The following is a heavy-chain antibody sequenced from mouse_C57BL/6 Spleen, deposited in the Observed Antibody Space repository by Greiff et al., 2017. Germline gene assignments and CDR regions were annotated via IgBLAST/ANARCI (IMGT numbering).Heavy chain of an antibody. J-gene: IGHJ2*01. CDR1: GFTFSSYG. V-gene: IGHV5-6*01. D-gene: IGHD3-3*01. CDR3: ARQGTDYFDY. CDR2: ISSGGSYT. Sequence: EVQRVESGGDLVKPGGSLKLSCAASGFTFSSYGMSWVRQTPDKRLEWVATISSGGSYTYYPARVKGRFTISRDNAKNTLYLQMSSLKSEDTAVYYCARQGTDYFDYWGQGTTLTVSS.